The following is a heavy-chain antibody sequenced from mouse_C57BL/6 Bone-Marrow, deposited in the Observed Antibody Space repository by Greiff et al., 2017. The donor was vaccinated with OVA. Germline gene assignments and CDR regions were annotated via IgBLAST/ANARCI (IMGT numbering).Heavy chain of an antibody. V-gene: IGHV1-42*01. CDR3: ARGNYGSSWFAY. J-gene: IGHJ3*01. D-gene: IGHD1-1*01. Sequence: VQLQQSGPELVKPGASVKISCKASGYSFTGYYMNWVKQSPEKSLEWIGEINPSTGGTTYNQKFKAKATLTVDKSSSTAYMQLKSLTSEDSAVYYCARGNYGSSWFAYWGQGTLVTVSA. CDR1: GYSFTGYY. CDR2: INPSTGGT.